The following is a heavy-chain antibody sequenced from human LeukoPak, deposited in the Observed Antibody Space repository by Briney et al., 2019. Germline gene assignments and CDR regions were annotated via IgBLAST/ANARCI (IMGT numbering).Heavy chain of an antibody. J-gene: IGHJ6*02. CDR3: ARAVIGIQLWPQHYYYYGMDV. D-gene: IGHD5-18*01. CDR1: GGSISSGGYY. Sequence: SETLSLTCTVSGGSISSGGYYWSWIRQHPGKGLEWIGYIFYSGSTYYNPSLKSRVTISVDTSKNQFSLKLSSVTAADTAVYYCARAVIGIQLWPQHYYYYGMDVWGQGTTVTVSS. V-gene: IGHV4-31*02. CDR2: IFYSGST.